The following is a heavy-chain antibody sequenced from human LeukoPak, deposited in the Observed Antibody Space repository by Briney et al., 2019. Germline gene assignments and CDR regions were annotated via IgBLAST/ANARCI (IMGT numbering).Heavy chain of an antibody. V-gene: IGHV1-18*01. D-gene: IGHD3-22*01. CDR2: ISSYNGNT. Sequence: EASVKVSCKASGYTFISYGISWVRQAPGQGLEWMGWISSYNGNTKYAQKVQGGVTMTTDTSTSTAYMELRSLRSDDTAVYYCARAPGSSGYYYFDYWGQGTLVTVSS. J-gene: IGHJ4*02. CDR1: GYTFISYG. CDR3: ARAPGSSGYYYFDY.